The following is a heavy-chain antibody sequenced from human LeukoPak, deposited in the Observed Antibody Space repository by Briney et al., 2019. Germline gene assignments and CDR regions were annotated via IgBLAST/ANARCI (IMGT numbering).Heavy chain of an antibody. V-gene: IGHV1-2*06. CDR3: ARVQDGNNLNHFDP. D-gene: IGHD5-24*01. Sequence: ASVKVSRKXSGYPFSAYYIHWVRQAPGQGLEWMGRINPNGGGANYSQKFQDRVTMTRDTSISIAYMELSRLKSDDTAVYYCARVQDGNNLNHFDPWGQGTLVTVSS. J-gene: IGHJ5*02. CDR2: INPNGGGA. CDR1: GYPFSAYY.